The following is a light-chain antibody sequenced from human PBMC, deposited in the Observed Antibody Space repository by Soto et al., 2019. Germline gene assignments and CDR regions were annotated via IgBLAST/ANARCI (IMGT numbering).Light chain of an antibody. J-gene: IGKJ1*01. V-gene: IGKV3-11*01. CDR3: QQRSNWPPT. CDR1: PRFSSY. CDR2: DTS. Sequence: EIVLTQSPATLSLSPGARATLSCRASPRFSSYLDWYQQKPGQAPRLLIYDTSNRATGIPARFSGSGSGKDFTLTISSLEPEDVAVYYCQQRSNWPPTFGQGTKVEIK.